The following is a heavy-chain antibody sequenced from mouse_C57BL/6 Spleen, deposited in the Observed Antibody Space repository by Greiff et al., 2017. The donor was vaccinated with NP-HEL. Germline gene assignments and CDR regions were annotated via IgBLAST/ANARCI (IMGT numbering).Heavy chain of an antibody. Sequence: VKLQESGAELVKPGASVKLSCKASGYTFTEYTIHWVKQRSGQGLEWIGWFYPGSGSIKYNEKFKDKATLTADKSSSTVYMELSRLTSEDSAVYFCARLLYYGSSYGYFDVWGTGTTVTVSS. V-gene: IGHV1-62-2*01. J-gene: IGHJ1*03. CDR2: FYPGSGSI. CDR1: GYTFTEYT. D-gene: IGHD1-1*01. CDR3: ARLLYYGSSYGYFDV.